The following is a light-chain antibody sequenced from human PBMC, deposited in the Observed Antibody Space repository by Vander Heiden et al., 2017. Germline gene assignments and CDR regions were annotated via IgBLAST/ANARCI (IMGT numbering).Light chain of an antibody. V-gene: IGLV1-40*01. J-gene: IGLJ3*02. Sequence: QPVLTQPPSVSGAPGPLVTISCTRTPSNLGAGHEVHWYQQIPGTAPKLLIYGNTNRPSGVPERFSGSKSGTSASLAITGLQAGDEADYYCQSYDSSLSGSVFGGGTKLTVL. CDR1: PSNLGAGHE. CDR3: QSYDSSLSGSV. CDR2: GNT.